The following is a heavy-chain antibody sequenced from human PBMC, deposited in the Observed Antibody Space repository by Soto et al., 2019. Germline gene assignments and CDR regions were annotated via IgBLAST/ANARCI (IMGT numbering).Heavy chain of an antibody. D-gene: IGHD1-26*01. CDR3: ARDSGEWELPYDASDT. V-gene: IGHV3-48*02. CDR1: GVSLSTRK. CDR2: ISSNSDSI. Sequence: GQSRSLACPVWGVSLSTRKLNCDKQGPGVGLGWVAYISSNSDSIYYAASVKGRFTISRDNARNSLYLQMNSLRDEDTAVYYCARDSGEWELPYDASDTWGQGTLVNVS. J-gene: IGHJ3*02.